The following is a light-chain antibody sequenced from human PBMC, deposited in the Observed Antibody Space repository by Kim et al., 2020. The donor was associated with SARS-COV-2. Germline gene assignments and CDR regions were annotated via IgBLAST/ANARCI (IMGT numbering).Light chain of an antibody. CDR3: QQYGSSPQLT. CDR1: QSVRSSY. CDR2: GAS. V-gene: IGKV3-20*01. J-gene: IGKJ4*01. Sequence: PGERATLSCRASQSVRSSYLAWYQQKPGQAPRLLIYGASSRATGIPDRFSGSGSGTDFTLTISRLEPEDFAVYYCQQYGSSPQLTLGGGTKVDIK.